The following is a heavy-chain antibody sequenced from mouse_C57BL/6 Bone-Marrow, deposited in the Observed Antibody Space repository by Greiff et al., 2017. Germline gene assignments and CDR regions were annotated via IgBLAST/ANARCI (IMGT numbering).Heavy chain of an antibody. D-gene: IGHD1-1*02. J-gene: IGHJ3*01. CDR2: IDPSDSYT. Sequence: VQLQQPGAELVMPGASVKLSCKASGYTFTSYWMHWVKQRPGQGLEWIGEIDPSDSYTNYNQKFKGKSTLTVDESSSTAYMQLSSLTSEDSAVYYCAGGWFAYWGQGTLVTVSA. CDR1: GYTFTSYW. CDR3: AGGWFAY. V-gene: IGHV1-69*01.